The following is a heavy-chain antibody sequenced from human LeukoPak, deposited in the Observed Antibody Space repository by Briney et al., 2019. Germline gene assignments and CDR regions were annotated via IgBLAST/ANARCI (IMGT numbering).Heavy chain of an antibody. CDR2: IYSGGST. J-gene: IGHJ5*02. CDR1: GFTVSSNY. CDR3: ASYSGSYGWFDP. D-gene: IGHD1-26*01. Sequence: GGSLRLSCAASGFTVSSNYMSWVRQAPGKGLEWVSVIYSGGSTYYADSVKGRFTISRDNSKNTLYLQMSSLRAEDTAVYYCASYSGSYGWFDPWGQGTLVTVSS. V-gene: IGHV3-66*02.